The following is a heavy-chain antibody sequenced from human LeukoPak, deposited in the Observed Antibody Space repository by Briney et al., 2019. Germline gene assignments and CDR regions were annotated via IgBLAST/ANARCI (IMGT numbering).Heavy chain of an antibody. J-gene: IGHJ4*02. CDR1: GGSISSGGYY. CDR2: IYYSGST. Sequence: SQTLSLTCTVSGGSISSGGYYWSWIRQHPGKGLEWIGYIYYSGSTYYNPSLKSRVTISVDTSKNQFSLKLSSVTAADTAVYYCARLFNSWYVYWGQGTLVTVSS. V-gene: IGHV4-31*03. D-gene: IGHD6-13*01. CDR3: ARLFNSWYVY.